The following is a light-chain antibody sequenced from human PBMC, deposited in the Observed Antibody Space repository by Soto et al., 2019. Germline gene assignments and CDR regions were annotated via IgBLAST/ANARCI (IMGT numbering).Light chain of an antibody. CDR2: GNN. CDR3: QPFDSGLSALSV. Sequence: QSVLTQPPSVSGAPGQRVTISCIGATSDVHWYQHLPGTAPKLLIYGNNNRPSGVPDRFSGSKSGTSASLAITGLQAEDEADYYSQPFDSGLSALSVFGPGPKLPVL. V-gene: IGLV1-40*01. J-gene: IGLJ1*01. CDR1: GATSD.